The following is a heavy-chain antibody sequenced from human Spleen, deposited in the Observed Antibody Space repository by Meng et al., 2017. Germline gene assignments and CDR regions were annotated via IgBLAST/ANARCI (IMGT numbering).Heavy chain of an antibody. CDR2: ISSSGSIV. Sequence: SLKISCAASGFTFNDYEMNWVRRAPGKGLEWLSYISSSGSIVNYADSVKGRFTISRDNAKNSLYLQMSSLRAEDTAVYYCARESYSFLPGRGESLWSQGTRVTVSS. J-gene: IGHJ4*02. CDR1: GFTFNDYE. CDR3: ARESYSFLPGRGESL. V-gene: IGHV3-48*03. D-gene: IGHD3-16*01.